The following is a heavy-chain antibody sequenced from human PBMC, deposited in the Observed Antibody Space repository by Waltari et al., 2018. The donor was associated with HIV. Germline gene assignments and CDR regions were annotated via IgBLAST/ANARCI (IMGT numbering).Heavy chain of an antibody. CDR1: GGSFSGYY. V-gene: IGHV4-34*01. CDR3: ARGTPYYYDSSGPYYFDY. J-gene: IGHJ4*02. Sequence: QVQLQQWGAGLLKPSETLSLTCAVYGGSFSGYYWSWIRQPPGKGLEWIGEINHSGSNNYNPALKRRVTISVDTSQNQFSLKLGSVTAAYTAVYYCARGTPYYYDSSGPYYFDYWGQGTLVTVSS. D-gene: IGHD3-22*01. CDR2: INHSGSN.